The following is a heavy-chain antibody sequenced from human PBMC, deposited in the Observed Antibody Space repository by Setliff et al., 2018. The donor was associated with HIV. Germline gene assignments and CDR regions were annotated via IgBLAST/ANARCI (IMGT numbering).Heavy chain of an antibody. J-gene: IGHJ3*02. D-gene: IGHD3-22*01. CDR2: VSYSGST. Sequence: PSETLSLTCSVSGAPVSSGRYYWSWIRQHPGKGLEWLGYVSYSGSTNFNPSLESRLAMSVDMSENHFSLKLRSVTAADTAVYYCARHGHFYDSSSSDAFDIWGHGTMVTVSS. CDR3: ARHGHFYDSSSSDAFDI. V-gene: IGHV4-61*03. CDR1: GAPVSSGRYY.